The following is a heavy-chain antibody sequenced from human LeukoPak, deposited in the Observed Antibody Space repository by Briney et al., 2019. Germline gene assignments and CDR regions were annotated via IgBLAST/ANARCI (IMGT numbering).Heavy chain of an antibody. J-gene: IGHJ4*02. V-gene: IGHV4-4*07. CDR2: IYTSGST. CDR3: ARDEVIAAAGTRGYYFDY. D-gene: IGHD6-13*01. Sequence: SETLSLTCTVSGGSISSYYWSWIRQPPGKGLEWIGRIYTSGSTNYNPSLKSRVTMSVDTSKNQFSLKLSSVTAADTAVYYCARDEVIAAAGTRGYYFDYWGQGTLVTVSS. CDR1: GGSISSYY.